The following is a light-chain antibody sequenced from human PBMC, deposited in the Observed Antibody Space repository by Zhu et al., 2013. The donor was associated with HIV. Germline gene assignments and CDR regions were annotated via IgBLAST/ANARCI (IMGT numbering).Light chain of an antibody. Sequence: SYELTQPPSVSVSPGQTAKITCSGDKLGDKYVCWYQQKPGQSPVVVMYQDNKRPSGIPERFSGSNSGNTATLTISGTQAMDEADYYCQAWDSSTVVFGGGTKLTVL. CDR2: QDN. CDR3: QAWDSSTVV. J-gene: IGLJ2*01. CDR1: KLGDKY. V-gene: IGLV3-1*01.